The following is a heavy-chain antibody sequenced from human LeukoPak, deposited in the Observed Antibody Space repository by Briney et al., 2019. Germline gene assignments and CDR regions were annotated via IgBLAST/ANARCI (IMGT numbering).Heavy chain of an antibody. J-gene: IGHJ4*02. V-gene: IGHV4-59*01. CDR2: IYYSGST. D-gene: IGHD6-13*01. CDR1: GGSISSYY. Sequence: PSETLSLTCTVSGGSISSYYWSWIRQPPGKGLAWIGYIYYSGSTNYNPSLKSRVTISVDTSKNQFSLKLSSVTAADTAVYYCASGKYSSSWLLEGFDYWGQGTLVTVSS. CDR3: ASGKYSSSWLLEGFDY.